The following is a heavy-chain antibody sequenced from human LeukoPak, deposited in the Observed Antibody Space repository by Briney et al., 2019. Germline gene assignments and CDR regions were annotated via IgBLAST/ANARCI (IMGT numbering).Heavy chain of an antibody. Sequence: ASVKVSCKASGDTFIIYGFSWVRQAPGQGLEWMGWISGYNGKTNYAQRFQGRITMTTDTSTSTAYMELSSLRSEDTAVYYCARGTSPQGIAAAADDYWGQGTLVTVSS. J-gene: IGHJ4*02. D-gene: IGHD6-13*01. CDR1: GDTFIIYG. CDR2: ISGYNGKT. V-gene: IGHV1-18*01. CDR3: ARGTSPQGIAAAADDY.